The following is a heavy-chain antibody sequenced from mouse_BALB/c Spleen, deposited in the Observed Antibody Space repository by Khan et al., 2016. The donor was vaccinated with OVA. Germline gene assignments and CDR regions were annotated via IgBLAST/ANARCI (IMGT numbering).Heavy chain of an antibody. CDR3: AREAYRYDEYYFDY. CDR1: GFTFSTYA. Sequence: EVELVESGGDSVKPGGSLKLSCAVSGFTFSTYAMSWVRQTPEKRLEWVASISSGGSTYYPDSVKGRFTISRDNARNIVYLQMTSLRSEDMGMYYCAREAYRYDEYYFDYWGQGTTLTVSS. CDR2: ISSGGST. D-gene: IGHD2-14*01. V-gene: IGHV5-6-5*01. J-gene: IGHJ2*01.